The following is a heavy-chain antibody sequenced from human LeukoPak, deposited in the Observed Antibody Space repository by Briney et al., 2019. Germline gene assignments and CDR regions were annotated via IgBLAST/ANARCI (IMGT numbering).Heavy chain of an antibody. V-gene: IGHV3-21*06. CDR1: GFTFSSYE. CDR2: ISSSSNYI. CDR3: ARMHHDSSGYYVPSSDY. J-gene: IGHJ4*02. D-gene: IGHD3-22*01. Sequence: PGGSLRLSCAASGFTFSSYEMNWVRQAPGKGLEWVSSISSSSNYIYYADSVKGRFTISRDNAKNSLYLQMNSLRAEDTAVYYCARMHHDSSGYYVPSSDYWGQGTLVTVSS.